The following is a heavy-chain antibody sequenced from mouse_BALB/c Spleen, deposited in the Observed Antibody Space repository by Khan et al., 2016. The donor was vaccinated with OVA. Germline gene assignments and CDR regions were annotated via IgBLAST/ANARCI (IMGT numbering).Heavy chain of an antibody. CDR3: ARFETTVAEY. Sequence: QLQQSGPELVNPGASVKMSCKASGYTFTDYIISWVKQRTGQGLEWFGEIYPGSGTTHYNEKFKCMATLTAAKSSNTASMQSNSLTSEDSAIYVCARFETTVAEYWGQGTTVTVSS. D-gene: IGHD1-1*01. V-gene: IGHV1-77*01. J-gene: IGHJ2*01. CDR2: IYPGSGTT. CDR1: GYTFTDYI.